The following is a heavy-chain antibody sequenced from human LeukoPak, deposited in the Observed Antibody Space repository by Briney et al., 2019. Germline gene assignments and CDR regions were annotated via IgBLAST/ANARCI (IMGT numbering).Heavy chain of an antibody. J-gene: IGHJ4*02. V-gene: IGHV3-7*01. CDR2: IKQDGSEK. D-gene: IGHD3-16*02. CDR3: ARVGRGYYDYVWGSYRLGPNYFDY. CDR1: GFTFTTYS. Sequence: GGSLRLSCEASGFTFTTYSMTWVRQAPGKGLEWVANIKQDGSEKYYVDSVKGRFTISRDNAKNSLYLQMNSLRAEDTAVYYCARVGRGYYDYVWGSYRLGPNYFDYWGQGTLVTVSS.